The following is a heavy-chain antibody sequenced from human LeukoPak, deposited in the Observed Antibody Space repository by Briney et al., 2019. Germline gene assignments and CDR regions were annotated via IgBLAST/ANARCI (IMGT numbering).Heavy chain of an antibody. V-gene: IGHV1-8*01. D-gene: IGHD4-17*01. CDR2: MNPNSGNT. Sequence: ASVKLSCKASGYTFTSYDINWVRQATGQGLEWMGWMNPNSGNTGYAQKFQGRVTMTRNASISTAYMELSSLRSEDTAVYYCARTGDYADYYYYYYMDVWGKGTTVTISS. J-gene: IGHJ6*03. CDR3: ARTGDYADYYYYYYMDV. CDR1: GYTFTSYD.